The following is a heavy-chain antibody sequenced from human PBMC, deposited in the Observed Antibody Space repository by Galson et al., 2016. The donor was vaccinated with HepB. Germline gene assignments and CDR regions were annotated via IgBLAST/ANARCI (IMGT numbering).Heavy chain of an antibody. CDR1: GYSFTNYW. CDR2: IYPGDSDT. Sequence: QSGAEVKKPGESLKISCKGSGYSFTNYWIGWVRQMPRKGLEWMGIIYPGDSDTRYSPSFQGQVTISADKSISIAYLQWSSLKASDTAMYYCARRRGNYYGSASSGVDYWGQGTLVTVSS. CDR3: ARRRGNYYGSASSGVDY. D-gene: IGHD3-10*01. J-gene: IGHJ4*02. V-gene: IGHV5-51*01.